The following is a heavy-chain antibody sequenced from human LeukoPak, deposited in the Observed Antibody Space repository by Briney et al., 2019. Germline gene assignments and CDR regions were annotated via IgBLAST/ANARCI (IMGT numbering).Heavy chain of an antibody. CDR1: GFTFSSYG. CDR2: ISGSGGST. D-gene: IGHD6-6*01. J-gene: IGHJ5*02. CDR3: ARDPGQLVRGRYPSWFDP. V-gene: IGHV3-23*01. Sequence: PGGSLRLSCAASGFTFSSYGMSWVRQAPGKGLEWVSAISGSGGSTYYADSVKGRFTISRDNSKNTLYLQMNSLRAEDTAVYYCARDPGQLVRGRYPSWFDPWGQGTLVTVSS.